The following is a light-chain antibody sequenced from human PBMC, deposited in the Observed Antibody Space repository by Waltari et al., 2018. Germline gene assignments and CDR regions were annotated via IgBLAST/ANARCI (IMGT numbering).Light chain of an antibody. V-gene: IGLV4-69*01. CDR2: VNSDGSH. CDR1: SGPTSNA. Sequence: QLVLTQPPSASASLGASVKLTCTLSSGPTSNAIAWHQQQPEKGPRYWMKVNSDGSHNKGDGIPDRFSGSSSGAERYLTISRLRSEDEADYYCQTWGTGILVFGTGTKVTVL. CDR3: QTWGTGILV. J-gene: IGLJ1*01.